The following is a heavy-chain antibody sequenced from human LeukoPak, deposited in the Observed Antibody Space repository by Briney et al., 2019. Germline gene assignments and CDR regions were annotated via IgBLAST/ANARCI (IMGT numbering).Heavy chain of an antibody. CDR3: VRGLVKKLVRRQIYYYMDV. CDR1: GGSVSDYY. Sequence: SETLSLTCGISGGSVSDYYWSWIRQTPGEGLEWVGEISQSGSPKYNPSLKSRVAIFVDTSSNQLSLNVTSVTAADTAVYYCVRGLVKKLVRRQIYYYMDVWGKGTTVIVSS. J-gene: IGHJ6*03. V-gene: IGHV4-34*01. CDR2: ISQSGSP. D-gene: IGHD6-6*01.